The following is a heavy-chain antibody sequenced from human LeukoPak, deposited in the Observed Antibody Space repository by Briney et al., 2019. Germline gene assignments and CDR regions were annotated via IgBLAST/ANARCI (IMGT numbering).Heavy chain of an antibody. D-gene: IGHD5-18*01. CDR2: ISNTGAT. CDR1: GVSISSHS. Sequence: PSQTLSLTCSVSGVSISSHSWSWVRQPPGEGLESIGYISNTGATHYNPSLRSRVSISVDTSRNEVSLRLTSVTAADTAVYYCARGSDSYGYPYYYYYYMDVWGEGTTVAVS. CDR3: ARGSDSYGYPYYYYYYMDV. V-gene: IGHV4-59*11. J-gene: IGHJ6*03.